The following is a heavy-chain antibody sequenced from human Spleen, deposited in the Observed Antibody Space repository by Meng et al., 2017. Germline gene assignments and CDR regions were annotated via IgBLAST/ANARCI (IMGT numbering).Heavy chain of an antibody. CDR1: GFTFSNSW. CDR3: TADEWD. CDR2: IKSKTDGGTT. V-gene: IGHV3-15*01. J-gene: IGHJ4*02. D-gene: IGHD1-26*01. Sequence: GSLRLSCEAPGFTFSNSWMSWVRQAPGKGLEWVGRIKSKTDGGTTDYAAPVKGRFTITRDDSSNTLYLQMNGLQTEDTAIYYCTADEWDWGQGTQVTVSS.